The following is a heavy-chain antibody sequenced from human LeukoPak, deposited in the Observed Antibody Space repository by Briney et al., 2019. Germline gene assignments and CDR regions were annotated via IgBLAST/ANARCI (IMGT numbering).Heavy chain of an antibody. CDR2: ISGGNT. CDR1: GFTFSSSA. CDR3: AKGLEPGAFDI. Sequence: PGGSLRLSCAASGFTFSSSAMYWVRQAPGKGLEWVSTISGGNTFYADSVKGRFTISRDNSKNTLYLQMNSLRAEDTAVYFCAKGLEPGAFDIWGQGTRVTVSS. V-gene: IGHV3-23*01. J-gene: IGHJ3*02. D-gene: IGHD1-1*01.